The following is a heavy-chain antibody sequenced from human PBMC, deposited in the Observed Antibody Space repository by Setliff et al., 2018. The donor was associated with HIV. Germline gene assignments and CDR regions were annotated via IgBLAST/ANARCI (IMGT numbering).Heavy chain of an antibody. V-gene: IGHV3-30*01. J-gene: IGHJ4*02. Sequence: SLRLSCAASGFTFSNYAMHWVRQAPGKGLEWLAVISYDGSDKYYADSVKGRFTISRDNSKNTLYLQMNSLRAEDTAVYYCARDLGGIVVAAFDYWGQGTLVTVS. CDR3: ARDLGGIVVAAFDY. D-gene: IGHD6-19*01. CDR2: ISYDGSDK. CDR1: GFTFSNYA.